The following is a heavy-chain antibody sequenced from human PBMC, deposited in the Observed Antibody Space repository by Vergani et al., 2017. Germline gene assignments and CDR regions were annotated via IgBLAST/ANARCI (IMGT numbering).Heavy chain of an antibody. CDR1: GFTFSSYA. Sequence: EVQLLESGGGLVQPGGSLRLSCAASGFTFSSYAMSWVRQAPGKGLEWVSAISGSGGSTYYADSVKGRFTISRDNSKNTLYLQMNSLRAEDTAVYYCAIDTYYDYVWGSYRNFDYWGQGTLVTVSS. CDR3: AIDTYYDYVWGSYRNFDY. CDR2: ISGSGGST. D-gene: IGHD3-16*02. V-gene: IGHV3-23*01. J-gene: IGHJ4*02.